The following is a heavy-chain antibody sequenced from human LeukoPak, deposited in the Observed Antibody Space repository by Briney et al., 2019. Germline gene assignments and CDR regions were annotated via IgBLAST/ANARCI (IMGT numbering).Heavy chain of an antibody. CDR2: IYYSGST. CDR3: ARHLCRWAAAGNGYFDY. V-gene: IGHV4-39*01. Sequence: TSETLSLTCTVSGGSISSSSYYWGWIRQPPGKGLGWIGSIYYSGSTYYNPSLKSRVTISVDTSKNQFSLKLSSVTAADTAVYYCARHLCRWAAAGNGYFDYWGQGTLVTVSS. D-gene: IGHD6-13*01. J-gene: IGHJ4*02. CDR1: GGSISSSSYY.